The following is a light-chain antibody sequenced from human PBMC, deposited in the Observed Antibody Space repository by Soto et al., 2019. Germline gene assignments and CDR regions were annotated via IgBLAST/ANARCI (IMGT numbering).Light chain of an antibody. V-gene: IGLV2-8*01. CDR2: EVS. Sequence: HSVLTQPPSASGSPGQSVTISCTGTSSDVGKYDYVSWFQHHPGKAPKLIIYEVSKRPSGVPDRFSGSKSGSTASLTVSGLQTEDEADYYCNSYLAGSNGFGIGPKVTV. CDR1: SSDVGKYDY. CDR3: NSYLAGSNG. J-gene: IGLJ1*01.